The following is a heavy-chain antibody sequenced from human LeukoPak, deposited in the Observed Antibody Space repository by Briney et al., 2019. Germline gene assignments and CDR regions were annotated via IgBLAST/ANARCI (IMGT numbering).Heavy chain of an antibody. D-gene: IGHD1-26*01. Sequence: ASVKVSCKAPGYTFTSYGISWVRQAPGQGLEWMGWISAYNGNTNYAQKLQGRVTMTTDTSTSTAYMELRSLRSDDTAVYYCARVWFHSGSYVNGIDYWGQGALVTVSS. J-gene: IGHJ4*02. V-gene: IGHV1-18*01. CDR2: ISAYNGNT. CDR3: ARVWFHSGSYVNGIDY. CDR1: GYTFTSYG.